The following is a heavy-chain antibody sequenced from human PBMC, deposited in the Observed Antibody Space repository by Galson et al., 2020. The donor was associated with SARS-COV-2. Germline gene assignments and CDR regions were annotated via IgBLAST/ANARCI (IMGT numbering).Heavy chain of an antibody. CDR3: AKALDGQNFFDL. V-gene: IGHV3-11*04. Sequence: NSGGSLRLSCAASGFTFSNSYLSWIRQAPGKGLEWVSYILRHGDTIYYPNSVKGRFTVSRDNAKKFLYLQMNSLRAEDTAVYYCAKALDGQNFFDLWGRGTLVTVSS. CDR1: GFTFSNSY. CDR2: ILRHGDTI. J-gene: IGHJ2*01.